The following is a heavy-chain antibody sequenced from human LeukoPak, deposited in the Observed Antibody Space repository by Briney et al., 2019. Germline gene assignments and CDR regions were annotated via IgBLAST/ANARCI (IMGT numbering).Heavy chain of an antibody. V-gene: IGHV4-59*01. CDR1: GGSISSYY. CDR3: ARRAYSGGSCPFDY. D-gene: IGHD2-15*01. CDR2: IYYSGST. J-gene: IGHJ4*02. Sequence: PSETLSLTCTVSGGSISSYYWSWIRQPPGKGLEWIGYIYYSGSTNYNPSLKSQVTISVDTSKNQFSLKLSSVTAADTAVYYCARRAYSGGSCPFDYWGQGTLVTVSS.